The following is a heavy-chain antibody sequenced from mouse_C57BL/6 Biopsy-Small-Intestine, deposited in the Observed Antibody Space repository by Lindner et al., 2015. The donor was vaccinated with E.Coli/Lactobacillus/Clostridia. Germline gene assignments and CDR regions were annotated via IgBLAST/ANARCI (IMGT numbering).Heavy chain of an antibody. CDR2: INPSNGYT. D-gene: IGHD1-1*01. J-gene: IGHJ3*01. Sequence: SVKVSCKASDYTFTSYGISWVRQAPGQGLEWMGWINPSNGYTNYAQNLQGRVTMTTDTSTTTAYMDLRSLRSDDTAVYYCARDDGTTGAFNIWGQGTMVTVSS. V-gene: IGHV1-59*01. CDR1: DYTFTSYG. CDR3: ARDDGTTGAFNI.